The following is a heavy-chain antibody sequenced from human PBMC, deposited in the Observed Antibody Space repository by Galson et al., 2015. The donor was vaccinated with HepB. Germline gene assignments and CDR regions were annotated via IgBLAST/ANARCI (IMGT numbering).Heavy chain of an antibody. CDR3: ARNSHTPGWGHIDH. V-gene: IGHV4-59*12. J-gene: IGHJ4*02. CDR1: GDSISRYS. D-gene: IGHD6-19*01. Sequence: ETLSLTCTVSGDSISRYSWTWIRQPPGAGLQWIASFYYTGRTSYSPSLESRVAISVDMSKNQISLTLASVTAADAATYYCARNSHTPGWGHIDHWGQGTLLSVSS. CDR2: FYYTGRT.